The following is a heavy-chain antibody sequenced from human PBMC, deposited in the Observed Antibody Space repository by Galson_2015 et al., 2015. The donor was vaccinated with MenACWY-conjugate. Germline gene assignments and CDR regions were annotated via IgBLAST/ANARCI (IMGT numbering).Heavy chain of an antibody. Sequence: QSGAEVKKPGESLKISCKGSGYSFSTYWIAWVRQLPGKGLEWMGLTSPGDSNTRYSPAFHGQVTISADKSISTAYLQLHSLQASDTAMYYCARHPPGGRGMDVWGQGTTVTVSS. CDR2: TSPGDSNT. CDR3: ARHPPGGRGMDV. V-gene: IGHV5-51*01. J-gene: IGHJ6*02. CDR1: GYSFSTYW. D-gene: IGHD1-26*01.